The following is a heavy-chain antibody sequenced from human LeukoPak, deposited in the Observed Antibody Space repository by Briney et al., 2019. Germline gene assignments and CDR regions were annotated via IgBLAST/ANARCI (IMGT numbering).Heavy chain of an antibody. Sequence: GGSLRLSCAASGFIFTDYWMGWVRQAPGKGPEWVANINEDGSESYYVDSVKGRFTISRDNAKNSLYLQMNSLRAEDTAVYYCARLFLYAVTGTGRIDWYFDLWGRGTLVTVSS. CDR1: GFIFTDYW. CDR2: INEDGSES. D-gene: IGHD6-19*01. V-gene: IGHV3-7*01. CDR3: ARLFLYAVTGTGRIDWYFDL. J-gene: IGHJ2*01.